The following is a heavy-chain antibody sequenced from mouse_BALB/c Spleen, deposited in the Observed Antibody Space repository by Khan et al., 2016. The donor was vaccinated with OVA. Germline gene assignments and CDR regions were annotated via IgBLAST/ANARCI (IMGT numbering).Heavy chain of an antibody. CDR1: GYTFINYW. Sequence: VQLQESGAELAKPGASVKMSCTASGYTFINYWILWVKQRPGQGLEWIGYINPSTAYTEYNQNFKDKATLTADTSSSTAYMQLSSLTSEDSAVYYGARRGLRGDFDYWGQGTTLTVSS. CDR2: INPSTAYT. D-gene: IGHD1-1*01. CDR3: ARRGLRGDFDY. J-gene: IGHJ2*01. V-gene: IGHV1-7*01.